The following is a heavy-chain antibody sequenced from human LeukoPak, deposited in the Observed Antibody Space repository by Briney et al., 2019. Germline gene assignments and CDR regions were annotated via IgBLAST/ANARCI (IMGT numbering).Heavy chain of an antibody. D-gene: IGHD6-19*01. CDR2: ISFDGSDK. J-gene: IGHJ5*02. CDR1: GFTFSHYA. Sequence: GGSLRLSCAASGFTFSHYAMHWVRQAPGKGLEWVAFISFDGSDKYYADSVKGRFTISRDNSKNTLYLQMNSLRAEDTAVYYCARDQPGTYTLSSTWGQGTLVTVSS. V-gene: IGHV3-30-3*01. CDR3: ARDQPGTYTLSST.